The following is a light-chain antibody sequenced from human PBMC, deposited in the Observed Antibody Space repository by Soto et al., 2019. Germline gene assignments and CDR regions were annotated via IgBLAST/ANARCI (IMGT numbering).Light chain of an antibody. J-gene: IGKJ4*01. CDR2: GAS. Sequence: EIVMTQSPATLSVSPGERATLSCRASQSVSSNLAWYQQKPGQAPRLLIHGASTRATGIPARFGGSGSGTEFTLTISSLQSEDFAVYYCQQYNNWPPSRLTFGGGTKVDIK. V-gene: IGKV3-15*01. CDR3: QQYNNWPPSRLT. CDR1: QSVSSN.